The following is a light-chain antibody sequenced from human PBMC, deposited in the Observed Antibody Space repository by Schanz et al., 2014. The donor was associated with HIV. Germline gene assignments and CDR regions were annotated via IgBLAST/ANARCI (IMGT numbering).Light chain of an antibody. CDR3: HQYGSSPRT. V-gene: IGKV3-20*01. Sequence: DIVLTQSPATLSLSPGERATLSCRASQSVSNFLAWYQQKPGQAPRLLIFGASIRTTGIPDRFSGSGSGTDFTLTITRLEPEDFAVYYCHQYGSSPRTFGQGTKVEI. J-gene: IGKJ1*01. CDR1: QSVSNF. CDR2: GAS.